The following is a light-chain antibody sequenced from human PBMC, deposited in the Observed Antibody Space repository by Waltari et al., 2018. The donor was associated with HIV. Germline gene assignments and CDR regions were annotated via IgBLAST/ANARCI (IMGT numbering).Light chain of an antibody. CDR2: SDD. CDR3: ASWDDRVNGAV. J-gene: IGLJ7*01. V-gene: IGLV1-44*01. CDR1: RSRIGSTP. Sequence: QSVLTQPPSASGTPGRRVTISCSGPRSRIGSTPVSCYHTLPGMAPRLLIYSDDQRPSGVPERFSGSKSGASASLASSWLHSEDEGDYYCASWDDRVNGAVFGGGTQLTVL.